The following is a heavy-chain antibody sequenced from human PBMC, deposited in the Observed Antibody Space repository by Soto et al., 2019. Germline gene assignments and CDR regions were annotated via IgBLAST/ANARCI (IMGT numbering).Heavy chain of an antibody. V-gene: IGHV3-73*02. CDR3: TTERDY. CDR1: GLNFSGSA. J-gene: IGHJ4*02. CDR2: IRRRPHNYAT. Sequence: EVQLVESGGGLVQIGGSLKLSCATSGLNFSGSAMHWARQASVKGLEWVGRIRRRPHNYATTYAASVEGRFTISRDDSKNTVYLQMNGLKTEDTAVYYCTTERDYWGRGTLVTVSA.